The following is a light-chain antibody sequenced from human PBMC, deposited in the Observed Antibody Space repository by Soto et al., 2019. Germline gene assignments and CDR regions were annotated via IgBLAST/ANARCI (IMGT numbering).Light chain of an antibody. CDR2: EVS. Sequence: QSALTQPPSASGSPGQSVTISCTGSCSDVGGYNFVSWYQQHPGKAPQLMIYEVSKRPSGVPDRFSGSKSGNTASLTVSGLQAEDEADYYCSSYAGSNNLGVFGGGTQLTVL. J-gene: IGLJ2*01. CDR3: SSYAGSNNLGV. V-gene: IGLV2-8*01. CDR1: CSDVGGYNF.